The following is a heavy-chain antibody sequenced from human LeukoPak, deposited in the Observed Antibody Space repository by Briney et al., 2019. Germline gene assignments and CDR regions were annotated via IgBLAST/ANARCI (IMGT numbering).Heavy chain of an antibody. CDR1: GFTLSSYE. Sequence: PGGSLRLSCAASGFTLSSYEMNWVRQAPGKGLEWVSDISSSGGPIFYADSVKGRFTISRDNAKNSLFLQMSSLRAEDTAVYYCASSMIVVGTASRDYWGQGTLVTVSS. D-gene: IGHD3-22*01. V-gene: IGHV3-48*03. CDR3: ASSMIVVGTASRDY. J-gene: IGHJ4*02. CDR2: ISSSGGPI.